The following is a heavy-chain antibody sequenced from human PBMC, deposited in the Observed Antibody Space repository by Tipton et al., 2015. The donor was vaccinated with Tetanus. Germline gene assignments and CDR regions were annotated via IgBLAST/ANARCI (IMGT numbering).Heavy chain of an antibody. D-gene: IGHD1-1*01. J-gene: IGHJ6*02. CDR3: ARRSLTNYGLDV. Sequence: SLRLSCAASGFTFSNYAMNWVRQSPLRGLEWVSGISGSGDETHYADSVKGRFSISRDNSMSSVYLQMNSLRAEDTAVYFCARRSLTNYGLDVWGQGAPVTVSS. CDR1: GFTFSNYA. V-gene: IGHV3-23*01. CDR2: ISGSGDET.